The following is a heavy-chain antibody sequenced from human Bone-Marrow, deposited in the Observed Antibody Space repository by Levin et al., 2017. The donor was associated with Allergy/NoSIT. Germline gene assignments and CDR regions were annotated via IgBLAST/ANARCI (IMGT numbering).Heavy chain of an antibody. CDR3: ARNGAWSFEF. CDR2: IIRDGGDG. V-gene: IGHV3-7*02. CDR1: GFTFSGYW. D-gene: IGHD2-8*01. J-gene: IGHJ4*02. Sequence: PGGSLRLSCASSGFTFSGYWMAWVRQAPGKGLEWVANIIRDGGDGYYVDSVKGRFTISRDNARNSLDLQMNSLRVEDTAVYYCARNGAWSFEFWGQGTLVTVSS.